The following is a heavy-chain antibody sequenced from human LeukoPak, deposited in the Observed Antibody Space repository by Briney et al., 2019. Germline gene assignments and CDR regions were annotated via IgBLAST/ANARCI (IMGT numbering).Heavy chain of an antibody. CDR2: INPSGGST. CDR3: ARDILPSYSGYDRTLPDY. J-gene: IGHJ4*02. Sequence: ASVKVSCKASGYTFTSYYMHWVRQAPGQGLEWMGIINPSGGSTSYAQKFQGRVTMTRDTSTSTVYMEPSSLRSEDTAVYYCARDILPSYSGYDRTLPDYWGQGTLVTVSS. D-gene: IGHD5-12*01. V-gene: IGHV1-46*01. CDR1: GYTFTSYY.